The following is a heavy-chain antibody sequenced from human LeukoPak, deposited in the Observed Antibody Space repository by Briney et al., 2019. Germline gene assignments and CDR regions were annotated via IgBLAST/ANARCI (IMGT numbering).Heavy chain of an antibody. CDR2: IYTSGTT. Sequence: SETLSLTCTVSGDSFSTYYWSWIRQPAGKGLEWIGHIYTSGTTNYNPSLKSRVTISVDTSKNQFSLKLSSVTAADTAVYYCARERLFYSSSWSDYWGQGTLVTVSS. D-gene: IGHD6-13*01. CDR3: ARERLFYSSSWSDY. J-gene: IGHJ4*02. V-gene: IGHV4-4*07. CDR1: GDSFSTYY.